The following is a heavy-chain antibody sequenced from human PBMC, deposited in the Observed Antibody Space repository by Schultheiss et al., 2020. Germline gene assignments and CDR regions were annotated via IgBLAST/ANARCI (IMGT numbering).Heavy chain of an antibody. J-gene: IGHJ6*03. CDR2: ISYDGSNK. D-gene: IGHD3-10*01. CDR3: AKTPAISGNPPVRLNYYYYMDV. Sequence: GGSLRLSCAASRFTFSSYWMAWVRQAPGKGLEWVAVISYDGSNKYYADSVKGRFTISRDNSKNTLYLQMNSLRAEDTAVYYCAKTPAISGNPPVRLNYYYYMDVWGKGTTVTVSS. V-gene: IGHV3-30*18. CDR1: RFTFSSYW.